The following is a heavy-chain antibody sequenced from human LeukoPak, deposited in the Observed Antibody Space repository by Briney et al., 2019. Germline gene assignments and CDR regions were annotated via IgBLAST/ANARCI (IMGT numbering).Heavy chain of an antibody. Sequence: ASVKVSCKASGGTFSSYAISWVRQAPGQGLEWMGAIIPIFGTANYAQKFQGRVTITADESTSTAYMELSSLRSEDTAVYYCARDRAGYAAFDYWGQGILVTVSP. CDR3: ARDRAGYAAFDY. CDR1: GGTFSSYA. J-gene: IGHJ4*02. V-gene: IGHV1-69*13. D-gene: IGHD5-12*01. CDR2: IIPIFGTA.